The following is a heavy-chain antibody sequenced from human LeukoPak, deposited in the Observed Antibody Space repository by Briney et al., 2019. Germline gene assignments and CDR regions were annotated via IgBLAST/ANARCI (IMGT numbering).Heavy chain of an antibody. J-gene: IGHJ4*02. Sequence: GRSLRLSCAASGFTFSDYSMNWARQAPGKRPEWVSYISSSSTTIFYADSVKGRFTISRDNAKNSLFLQMNGLRDEDTALYYCARERVIAAAGDGFDSWGQGTLVTVSS. CDR2: ISSSSTTI. CDR1: GFTFSDYS. D-gene: IGHD2-21*01. CDR3: ARERVIAAAGDGFDS. V-gene: IGHV3-48*02.